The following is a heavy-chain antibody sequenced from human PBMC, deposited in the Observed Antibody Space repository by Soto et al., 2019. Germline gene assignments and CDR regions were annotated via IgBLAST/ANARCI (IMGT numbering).Heavy chain of an antibody. Sequence: ASVKVSCKASGYTFTSYGISWVRQAPGQGLEWMGWISAHNGNTNYAQKLQGRVTMTTDTSTSTAYVELRSLRSDDTAVYYCARGNRANSWYVHYYYMDVWGKGTTVTVSS. D-gene: IGHD6-13*01. CDR1: GYTFTSYG. CDR3: ARGNRANSWYVHYYYMDV. CDR2: ISAHNGNT. J-gene: IGHJ6*03. V-gene: IGHV1-18*01.